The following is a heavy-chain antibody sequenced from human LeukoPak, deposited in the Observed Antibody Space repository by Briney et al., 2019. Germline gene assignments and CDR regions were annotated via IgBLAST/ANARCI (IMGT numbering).Heavy chain of an antibody. CDR2: IYTSGCT. J-gene: IGHJ3*02. CDR3: ASRSNGFDI. D-gene: IGHD5/OR15-5a*01. CDR1: GGSISSGFYY. Sequence: SETLSLTCTVSGGSISSGFYYWNWIRQPAGKGLEGIGRIYTSGCTNYNPSLKSPVTISLDTSNSQCSLKLTSVTAADTAVYYCASRSNGFDIWGQGTMVTV. V-gene: IGHV4-61*02.